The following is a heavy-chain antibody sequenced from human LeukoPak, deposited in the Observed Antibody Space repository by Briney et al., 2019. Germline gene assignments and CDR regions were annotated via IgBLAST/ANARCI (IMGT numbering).Heavy chain of an antibody. CDR2: IYRGDSDT. V-gene: IGHV5-51*01. CDR3: ARQMAPTANPWYFHH. J-gene: IGHJ1*01. Sequence: GESLKISCKGSGYNFANYWIGWVRQMPGKGLEWMGIIYRGDSDTKYSPSFQGQVTISTDKSISTAYLQWNSLKASDTAMYYCARQMAPTANPWYFHHWGQGTLVTVSS. D-gene: IGHD2-2*01. CDR1: GYNFANYW.